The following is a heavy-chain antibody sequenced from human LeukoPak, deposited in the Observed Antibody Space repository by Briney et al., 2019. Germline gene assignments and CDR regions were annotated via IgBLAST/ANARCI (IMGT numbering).Heavy chain of an antibody. D-gene: IGHD2-21*01. J-gene: IGHJ4*02. CDR1: GFTFSSYG. Sequence: QPGGSLRLSCAASGFTFSSYGMHWVRQAPGKGLEWVAVISYDGSNKYYADSVKGRFTISRDNSKNTLYLQMNSLRAEDTAVYYCAKDLFAMYYFVYWGQGTLVTVSS. CDR3: AKDLFAMYYFVY. V-gene: IGHV3-30*18. CDR2: ISYDGSNK.